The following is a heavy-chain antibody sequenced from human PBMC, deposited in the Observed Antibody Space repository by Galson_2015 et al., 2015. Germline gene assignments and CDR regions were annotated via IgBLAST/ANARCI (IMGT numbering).Heavy chain of an antibody. CDR1: GFTFSSSA. CDR3: AKDRRAVVMSAIDY. Sequence: SLRLSCAASGFTFSSSAMNWVRQAPGKGLEWVSALSHTGSSIYYADSVKGRFTISRDNSTNTLYLHLNSLRADDTAVYYCAKDRRAVVMSAIDYWGQGTQVTVSS. V-gene: IGHV3-23*01. CDR2: LSHTGSSI. D-gene: IGHD2-21*02. J-gene: IGHJ4*02.